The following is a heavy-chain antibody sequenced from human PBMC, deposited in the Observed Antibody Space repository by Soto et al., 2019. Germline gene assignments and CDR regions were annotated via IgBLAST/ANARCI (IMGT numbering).Heavy chain of an antibody. CDR2: MNPNSGNT. CDR3: ARGIRTINWYGPDY. D-gene: IGHD1-1*01. Sequence: QVQLVQSGPELKKPGASVKVSCKASEYTFTSYDINWVRQATGQGLEWMGWMNPNSGNTGYAQKLQGRVTMTMNTSISTAYMEITSLTSEDTAIYYCARGIRTINWYGPDYWGQGTLVTVSS. J-gene: IGHJ4*02. CDR1: EYTFTSYD. V-gene: IGHV1-8*02.